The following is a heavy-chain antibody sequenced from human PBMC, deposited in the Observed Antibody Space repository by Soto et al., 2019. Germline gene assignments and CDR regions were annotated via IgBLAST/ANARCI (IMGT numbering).Heavy chain of an antibody. CDR2: IHSSGVTK. J-gene: IGHJ5*02. CDR1: GFTFRDYY. D-gene: IGHD1-1*01. CDR3: ARAVNWNQFDP. V-gene: IGHV3-11*01. Sequence: GSLRLSCAASGFTFRDYYMTWVRQAPGKGLEWLSYIHSSGVTKYYADSVKGRFTISRDNAKNSLYLLMNTLRAEDTAVYYCARAVNWNQFDPWGQGTLVTVSS.